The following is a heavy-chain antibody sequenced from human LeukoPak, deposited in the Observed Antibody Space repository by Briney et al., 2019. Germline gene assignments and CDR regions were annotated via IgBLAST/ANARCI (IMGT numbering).Heavy chain of an antibody. Sequence: SETLSLTCTVSGGSIRSDYWTWIGQPPGKGLEWIGHIHYSESTNYNPSLKSRVTISVDTSMNQFSLKLSSVTAADTAVYYCARSRGGSGSYNYYGMDVWGQGTTVTVSS. CDR2: IHYSEST. V-gene: IGHV4-59*01. D-gene: IGHD3-10*01. CDR1: GGSIRSDY. CDR3: ARSRGGSGSYNYYGMDV. J-gene: IGHJ6*02.